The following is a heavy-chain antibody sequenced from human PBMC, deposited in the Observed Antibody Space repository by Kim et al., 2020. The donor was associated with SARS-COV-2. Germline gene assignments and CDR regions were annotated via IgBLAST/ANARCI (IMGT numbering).Heavy chain of an antibody. CDR1: GGTFSSYA. Sequence: SVKVSCKASGGTFSSYAISLVRQAPGQGLEWMGGIIPIFGTANYAQKFQGRVTITADESTSTAYRELSSLRSEDTAVYYCARMGYQHWGQGTLVTVSS. CDR3: ARMGYQH. CDR2: IIPIFGTA. V-gene: IGHV1-69*13. D-gene: IGHD3-16*01. J-gene: IGHJ1*01.